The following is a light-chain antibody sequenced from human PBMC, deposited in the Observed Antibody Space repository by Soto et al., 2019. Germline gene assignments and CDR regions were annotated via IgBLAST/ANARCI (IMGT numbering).Light chain of an antibody. CDR2: RAS. CDR1: QSVRTN. Sequence: IVMTQSPATLPLSPGESASLSCRASQSVRTNLAWYQQKPGQAPRLLIYRASTRATGIPARFSGSGSGTEFTLTISRLQSEDFAVYVCHQYDNWPPWTFGRGTQVESK. CDR3: HQYDNWPPWT. V-gene: IGKV3-15*01. J-gene: IGKJ1*01.